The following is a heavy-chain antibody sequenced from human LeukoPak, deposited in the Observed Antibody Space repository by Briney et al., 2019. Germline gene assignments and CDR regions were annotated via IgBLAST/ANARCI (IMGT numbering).Heavy chain of an antibody. CDR2: ISWNSGSI. D-gene: IGHD2-15*01. V-gene: IGHV3-9*01. Sequence: LAGGSLRLSCAASGFTFDDYAMHWVRQAPGKGLEWVSGISWNSGSIGYADSVKGRFTISRDNAKNSLYLQMNSLRAEDTALYYCAKDAAGARSKIAVYAFDIWGQGTMVTVSS. CDR1: GFTFDDYA. J-gene: IGHJ3*02. CDR3: AKDAAGARSKIAVYAFDI.